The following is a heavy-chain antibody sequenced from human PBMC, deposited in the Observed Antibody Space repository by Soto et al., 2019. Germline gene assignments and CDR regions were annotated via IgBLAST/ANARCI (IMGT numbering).Heavy chain of an antibody. Sequence: GGSLRLSCAASGFTFSSYAMSWVRQAAGKGLEWVSAISGSGGSTYYADSVKGRFTISRDNSKNTLYLQMNSLRAEDTAVYYCAKAVEPRILYYGMDVWGQGTTVTVSS. CDR2: ISGSGGST. D-gene: IGHD2-15*01. J-gene: IGHJ6*02. CDR1: GFTFSSYA. CDR3: AKAVEPRILYYGMDV. V-gene: IGHV3-23*01.